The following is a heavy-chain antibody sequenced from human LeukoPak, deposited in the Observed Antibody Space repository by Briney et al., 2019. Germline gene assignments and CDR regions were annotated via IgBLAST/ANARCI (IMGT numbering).Heavy chain of an antibody. CDR2: ISGDGGST. J-gene: IGHJ5*02. CDR3: AKDLEGSGEALNCFDP. D-gene: IGHD2-15*01. CDR1: GFTFDDYA. Sequence: GGSLGLSCAASGFTFDDYAMHWVRQAPGKGLEWVSLISGDGGSTYYADSVKGRFTISRDNSKNSLYLQMNSLRIEDTALYYCAKDLEGSGEALNCFDPRGQGTLVTVSS. V-gene: IGHV3-43*02.